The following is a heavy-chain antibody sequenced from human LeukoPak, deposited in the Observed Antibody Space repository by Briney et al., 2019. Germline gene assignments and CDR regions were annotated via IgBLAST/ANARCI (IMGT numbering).Heavy chain of an antibody. Sequence: PGGSLRLSCAASGFTVSSNYMNWVRQAPGKGLEWVSSISSSSSYIYYADSVKGRFTISRDNAKNSLYLQMNSLRAEDTAVYYCARAKLELRSGGYYYYMDVWGKGTTVTVSS. CDR2: ISSSSSYI. CDR1: GFTVSSNY. J-gene: IGHJ6*03. D-gene: IGHD1-7*01. V-gene: IGHV3-21*01. CDR3: ARAKLELRSGGYYYYMDV.